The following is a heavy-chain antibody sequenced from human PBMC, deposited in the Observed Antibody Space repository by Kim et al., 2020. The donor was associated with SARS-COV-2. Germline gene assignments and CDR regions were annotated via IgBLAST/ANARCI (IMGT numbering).Heavy chain of an antibody. J-gene: IGHJ6*03. CDR2: IYSSATT. CDR3: ARARPESTSSLFYYYYYIDV. Sequence: IGYIYSSATTYSNPSPKSRVTMSLDTSKNQFSLDMTSVTAADTAVYYCARARPESTSSLFYYYYYIDVWGKGTTVTVSS. D-gene: IGHD6-6*01. V-gene: IGHV4-59*01.